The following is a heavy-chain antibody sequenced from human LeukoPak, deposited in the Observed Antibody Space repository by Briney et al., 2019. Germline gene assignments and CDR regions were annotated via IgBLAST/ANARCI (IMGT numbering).Heavy chain of an antibody. CDR1: GFTFSSYA. CDR2: ISGSGGST. V-gene: IGHV3-23*01. Sequence: GGSLRLSCAASGFTFSSYAMSWVRQAPGKGLEWVSGISGSGGSTYYADSVKGRFTISRDNSKNTLYLQMNSLRAEDMAAYYCAKDPGGSSGYSYAYFDYWGLGTLVTVSS. CDR3: AKDPGGSSGYSYAYFDY. D-gene: IGHD3-22*01. J-gene: IGHJ4*02.